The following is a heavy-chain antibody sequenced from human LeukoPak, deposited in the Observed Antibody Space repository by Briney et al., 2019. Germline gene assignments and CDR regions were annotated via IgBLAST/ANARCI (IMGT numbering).Heavy chain of an antibody. D-gene: IGHD2-2*01. J-gene: IGHJ6*03. CDR3: ARGTYGNIVVVPAAYYYYYMDV. V-gene: IGHV3-74*01. CDR1: GFTFSSYW. CDR2: INSDGSST. Sequence: PGGSLRLSCAASGFTFSSYWMHWVRQAPGKGLVWVSRINSDGSSTSYADSVKGRFTISRDNAKNTLYLQMNSLRAEDTAVYYCARGTYGNIVVVPAAYYYYYMDVWGKGTTVTVSS.